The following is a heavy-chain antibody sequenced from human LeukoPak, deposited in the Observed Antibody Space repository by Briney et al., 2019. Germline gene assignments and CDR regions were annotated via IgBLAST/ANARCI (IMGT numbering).Heavy chain of an antibody. D-gene: IGHD5-12*01. Sequence: RGSLRLSCSASGFTFSSYAMHWVRQAPGKGLEYVSAISSNGGSTYYADSVKGRFTISRDNSKNTLYLQMSSLRAEDTAVYYCVKDHSGYDYDYYGMDVWGQGTTVTVSS. CDR1: GFTFSSYA. J-gene: IGHJ6*02. CDR3: VKDHSGYDYDYYGMDV. V-gene: IGHV3-64D*09. CDR2: ISSNGGST.